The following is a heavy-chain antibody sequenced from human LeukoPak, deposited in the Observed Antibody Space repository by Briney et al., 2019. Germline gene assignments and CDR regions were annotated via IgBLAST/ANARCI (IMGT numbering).Heavy chain of an antibody. CDR3: ARADRSGTYNFGY. J-gene: IGHJ4*02. V-gene: IGHV3-48*02. D-gene: IGHD1-26*01. Sequence: PGGSLRLSCAASGFTLSSYSMNWVRQAPGKGLEWVSYISGTSRTIYYADSVKGRFTISRDNAKNSLSLQMNSLRDEDTAVYYCARADRSGTYNFGYWGQGTLVTVSS. CDR1: GFTLSSYS. CDR2: ISGTSRTI.